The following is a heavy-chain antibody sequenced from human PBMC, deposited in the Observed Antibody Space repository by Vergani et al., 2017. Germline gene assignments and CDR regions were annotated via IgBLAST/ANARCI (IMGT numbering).Heavy chain of an antibody. J-gene: IGHJ3*01. Sequence: EKQLVQSGSETKKPGESLKISCQAFGYIFSNFWIGLVRQRPGRGLEWVGIIYPGDSEVKSNPTFRGQVSFSVDTSVNTAYLQWRSLQASDTATYFCASGGHGSENGGALQLWGEGTNITVSS. V-gene: IGHV5-51*01. CDR1: GYIFSNFW. CDR3: ASGGHGSENGGALQL. CDR2: IYPGDSEV. D-gene: IGHD3-10*01.